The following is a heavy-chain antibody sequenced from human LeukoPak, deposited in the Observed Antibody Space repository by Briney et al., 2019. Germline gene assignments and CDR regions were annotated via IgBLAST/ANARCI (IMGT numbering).Heavy chain of an antibody. D-gene: IGHD6-19*01. Sequence: ASVKVSCKASGGTFSSYAISWVRQAPGQGLEWMGVINPSGGSTSYAQKFQGRVTMTRDTSTRTVYMEVNSLRSEDTAVYYCARQGTYSSAIGMGYWGQGTLVTVSS. J-gene: IGHJ4*02. CDR1: GGTFSSYA. V-gene: IGHV1-46*01. CDR2: INPSGGST. CDR3: ARQGTYSSAIGMGY.